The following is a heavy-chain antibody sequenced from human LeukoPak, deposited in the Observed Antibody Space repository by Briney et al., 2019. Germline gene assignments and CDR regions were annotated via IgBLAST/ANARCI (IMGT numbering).Heavy chain of an antibody. CDR1: RFSFSDYT. V-gene: IGHV3-23*01. D-gene: IGHD5-18*01. CDR3: VGVRYNYGLSAY. CDR2: IRHSGVDS. J-gene: IGHJ4*02. Sequence: PGGSLRLSCAASRFSFSDYTMSWVRQLPGKGLEWVSGIRHSGVDSSYADSVKGRFTISRDNSKNTLYLQMNNLRADDTAIYYCVGVRYNYGLSAYWGQGTLVIVSS.